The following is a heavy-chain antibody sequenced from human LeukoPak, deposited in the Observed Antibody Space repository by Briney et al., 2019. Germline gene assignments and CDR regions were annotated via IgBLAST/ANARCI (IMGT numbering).Heavy chain of an antibody. V-gene: IGHV3-33*01. CDR3: ARGGYSGSYWRVDY. Sequence: GSLRPSCAASGFNFSSYGLPWGRQGSGKGVGGGGGIWYDGSNKYYADSVKGRFPISRDNSKNTLYLQMNSLRAEDTAVYYCARGGYSGSYWRVDYWGQGTLVTVSS. J-gene: IGHJ4*02. D-gene: IGHD1-26*01. CDR2: IWYDGSNK. CDR1: GFNFSSYG.